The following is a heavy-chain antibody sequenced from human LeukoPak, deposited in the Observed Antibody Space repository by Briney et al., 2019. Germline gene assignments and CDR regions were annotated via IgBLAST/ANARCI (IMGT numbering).Heavy chain of an antibody. Sequence: SETLSLTCAVYGGSFSGYYWSWIRQPPGKGLEWIGEINHSGSTNYNPSLKSRVTISVDTSKNQFSLKLSSVTAADTAVYYCARSRGRSRFDPWAREPWSPSPQ. CDR1: GGSFSGYY. CDR2: INHSGST. J-gene: IGHJ5*02. D-gene: IGHD2-15*01. CDR3: ARSRGRSRFDP. V-gene: IGHV4-34*01.